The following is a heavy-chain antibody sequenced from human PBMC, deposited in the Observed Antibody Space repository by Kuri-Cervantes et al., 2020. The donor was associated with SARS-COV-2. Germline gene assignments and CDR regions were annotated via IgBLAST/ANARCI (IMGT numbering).Heavy chain of an antibody. CDR3: ARGINGYFFFYYLDV. V-gene: IGHV4-34*01. CDR2: INHRGDT. Sequence: SETLSLTCALHYGTLTGYQWSWIRQPPGRGLEWIGGINHRGDTNYNPALESRVTISRDTSENQFSLRLTPVTAADTAVYYCARGINGYFFFYYLDVWGKGTTVTVSS. CDR1: YGTLTGYQ. J-gene: IGHJ6*03. D-gene: IGHD3-22*01.